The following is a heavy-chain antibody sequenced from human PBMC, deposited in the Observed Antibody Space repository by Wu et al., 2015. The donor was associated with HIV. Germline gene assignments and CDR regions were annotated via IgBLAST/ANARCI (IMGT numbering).Heavy chain of an antibody. CDR1: GYTFTDYY. Sequence: QVQLVQSGTEVKKPGASVKVSCKASGYTFTDYYMHWVRQAPGQGLEWMGWISAYHGNRNLAQKFQGRVILTTDTSTNTAYMEVMSLRSDDTAVYYCARLPDIALSPCPFDIWGQGTMVIVSS. V-gene: IGHV1-18*04. CDR3: ARLPDIALSPCPFDI. CDR2: ISAYHGNR. J-gene: IGHJ3*02. D-gene: IGHD5-12*01.